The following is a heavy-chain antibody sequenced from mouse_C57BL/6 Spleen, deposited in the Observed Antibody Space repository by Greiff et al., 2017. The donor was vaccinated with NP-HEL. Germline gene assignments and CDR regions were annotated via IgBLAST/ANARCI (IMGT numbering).Heavy chain of an antibody. J-gene: IGHJ2*01. D-gene: IGHD2-10*02. V-gene: IGHV1-64*01. CDR2: IHPNSGST. CDR1: GYTFTSYW. Sequence: VQLQQPGAELVKPGASVKLSCKASGYTFTSYWMHWVKQRPGQGLEWIGMIHPNSGSTNYNEKFKSKTTLTVDKSSSTAYMQLSSLTSEDSAVYYCARDVWYYFDYWGQGTTLTVSS. CDR3: ARDVWYYFDY.